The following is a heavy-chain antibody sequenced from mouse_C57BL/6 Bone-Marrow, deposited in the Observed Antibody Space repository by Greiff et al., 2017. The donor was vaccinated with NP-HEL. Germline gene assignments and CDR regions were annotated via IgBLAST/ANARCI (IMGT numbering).Heavy chain of an antibody. CDR1: GYTFTSYW. Sequence: VQLQESGAELVMPGASVKLSCKASGYTFTSYWMHWVKQRPGQGLEWIGEIDPSDSYTNYNQKFKGKSTLTVDKSSSTAYMQLSSLTSEDSAVYYCARDYYGSSYDWYFDVWGRGTAVTVTA. CDR3: ARDYYGSSYDWYFDV. CDR2: IDPSDSYT. D-gene: IGHD1-1*01. V-gene: IGHV1-69*01. J-gene: IGHJ1*03.